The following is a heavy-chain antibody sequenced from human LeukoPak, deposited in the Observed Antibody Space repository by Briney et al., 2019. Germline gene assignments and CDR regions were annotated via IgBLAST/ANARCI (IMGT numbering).Heavy chain of an antibody. D-gene: IGHD3-10*01. CDR1: GGSINSYY. Sequence: SETLSLTCTVSGGSINSYYWGWIRQPPGKGLEWIGYIYYSGSTNYNPSLKSRVTISVDTSKNQFSLKLSSVTAADTAVYYCARYYGSGSLSESYYFDYWGQGTLVTVSS. V-gene: IGHV4-59*08. J-gene: IGHJ4*02. CDR3: ARYYGSGSLSESYYFDY. CDR2: IYYSGST.